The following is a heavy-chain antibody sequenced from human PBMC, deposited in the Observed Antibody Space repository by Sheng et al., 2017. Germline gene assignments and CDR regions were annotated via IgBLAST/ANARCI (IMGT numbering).Heavy chain of an antibody. CDR2: INHSGST. CDR1: GGSFSGYY. Sequence: QVQLQQWGAGLLKPSETLSLTCAVYGGSFSGYYWSWIRQPPGKGLEWIGEINHSGSTNYNPSLKSRVTISVDTSKNQFSLKLSSVTAADTAVYYCARGSDPDTAMVQGAYYYYGMDVWGQGTTVTVSS. V-gene: IGHV4-34*01. J-gene: IGHJ6*02. CDR3: ARGSDPDTAMVQGAYYYYGMDV. D-gene: IGHD5-18*01.